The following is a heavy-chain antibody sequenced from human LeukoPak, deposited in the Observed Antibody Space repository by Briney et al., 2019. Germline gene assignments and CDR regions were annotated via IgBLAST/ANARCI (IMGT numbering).Heavy chain of an antibody. Sequence: TGGSLRLSCAASGFTFSSYWMHWVRQAPGKGLEWVSSISSSSSYIYYADSVKGRFTISRDNAKNSLYLQINSLRAEDTAVYYCARGHYYGMDVWGKGTTVTISS. CDR1: GFTFSSYW. V-gene: IGHV3-21*01. CDR3: ARGHYYGMDV. J-gene: IGHJ6*04. CDR2: ISSSSSYI.